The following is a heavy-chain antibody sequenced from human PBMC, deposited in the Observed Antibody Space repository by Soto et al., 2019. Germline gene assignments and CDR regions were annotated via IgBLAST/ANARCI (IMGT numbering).Heavy chain of an antibody. V-gene: IGHV4-31*03. CDR3: ARGGLDYYYGMDV. CDR2: IYYSGST. D-gene: IGHD6-19*01. CDR1: GGSISRGGYY. Sequence: QVQLQESGPGLVKPSQTLSLTCTVSGGSISRGGYYWSWIRQHPGKGLEWIGYIYYSGSTYYNPSLKSRVTISVDTSKNQFSLKLSSVTAADTDVYYCARGGLDYYYGMDVWGQGTTVTVSS. J-gene: IGHJ6*02.